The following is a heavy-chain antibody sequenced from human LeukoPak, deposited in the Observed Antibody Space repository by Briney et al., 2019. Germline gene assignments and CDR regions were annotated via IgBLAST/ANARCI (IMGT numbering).Heavy chain of an antibody. V-gene: IGHV4-31*03. CDR1: DDSISRRGYY. CDR3: ANSLPTVSTRNYFDY. Sequence: SETLSLTCSVSDDSISRRGYYWSWIRQRPGMGLEWMGYIYYNGRSGNTYYNLALKSRVTMSIDTGEMHFSLRLTSVTAADTAVYYCANSLPTVSTRNYFDYWGQGTLVIVSS. D-gene: IGHD5/OR15-5a*01. J-gene: IGHJ4*02. CDR2: IYYNGRSGNT.